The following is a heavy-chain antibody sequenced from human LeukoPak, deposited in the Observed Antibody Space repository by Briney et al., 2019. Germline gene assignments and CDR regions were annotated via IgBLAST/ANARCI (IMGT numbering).Heavy chain of an antibody. J-gene: IGHJ4*02. CDR1: GGTFSSYA. D-gene: IGHD3-3*01. V-gene: IGHV1-69*05. CDR2: IIPIFGTA. CDR3: ARTSYVLRFLEWFYFDY. Sequence: VASVKVSSKASGGTFSSYAISWVRQAPGQGLEWMGGIIPIFGTANYAQKFQGRVTITTDESTSTAYMELSSLRSEDTAVYYCARTSYVLRFLEWFYFDYWGQGTLVTVSS.